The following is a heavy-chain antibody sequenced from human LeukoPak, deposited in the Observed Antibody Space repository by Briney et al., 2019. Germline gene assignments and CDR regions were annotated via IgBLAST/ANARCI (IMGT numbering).Heavy chain of an antibody. CDR2: ISRTGITT. CDR3: AKDEWELIFDL. J-gene: IGHJ4*02. D-gene: IGHD1-26*01. V-gene: IGHV3-23*01. CDR1: GFTFSNYA. Sequence: PGGPLRLSCAISGFTFSNYAMSWVRQAPGKGLEWVAAISRTGITTYYADSVRGRFIISRDNSKNTLFLQLNSLRVEDTALYYCAKDEWELIFDLWGQGTLVAVSS.